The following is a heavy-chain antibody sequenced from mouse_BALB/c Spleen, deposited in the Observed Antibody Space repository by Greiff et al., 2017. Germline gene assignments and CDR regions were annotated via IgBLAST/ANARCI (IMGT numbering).Heavy chain of an antibody. V-gene: IGHV1S56*01. D-gene: IGHD2-10*02. J-gene: IGHJ4*01. CDR3: ARSYGNYPSYAMDY. CDR2: IYPGNVNT. CDR1: GYTFTSYY. Sequence: VQLQQSGPELVKPGASVRISCKASGYTFTSYYIHWVKQRPGQGLEWIGWIYPGNVNTKYNEKFKGKATLTADKSSSTAYMQLSSLTSEDSAVYFCARSYGNYPSYAMDYWGQGTSVTVSS.